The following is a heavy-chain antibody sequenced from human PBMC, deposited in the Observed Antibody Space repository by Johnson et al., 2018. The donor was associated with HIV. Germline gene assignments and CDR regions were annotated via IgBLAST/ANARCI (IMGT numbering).Heavy chain of an antibody. CDR2: IRSKAYGETT. CDR1: GFTFGDYA. V-gene: IGHV3-49*03. D-gene: IGHD2-21*02. Sequence: VQLVESGGGLVQPGRFLRLSCSTSGFTFGDYAMSWFRQAPTKGLEWVSFIRSKAYGETTEYAASVKGRFTISRDDSKSIAFLQMDSLKIEDTAMYYCTGGRDLRAFDVWGQGTMVTVSS. J-gene: IGHJ3*01. CDR3: TGGRDLRAFDV.